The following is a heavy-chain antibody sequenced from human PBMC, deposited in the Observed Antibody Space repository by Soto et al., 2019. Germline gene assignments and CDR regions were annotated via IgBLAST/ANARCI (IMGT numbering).Heavy chain of an antibody. CDR2: IIPILGIA. J-gene: IGHJ6*03. CDR1: GGTFSSYT. D-gene: IGHD3-3*01. CDR3: ARASIGFLEWDIPVKYYYMDV. V-gene: IGHV1-69*02. Sequence: GASVKVSCKASGGTFSSYTISWVRQAPGQGLEWMGRIIPILGIANYAQKFQGRVTITADKSTSTAYMELSSLRSEDTAVYYCARASIGFLEWDIPVKYYYMDVWGKGTTVTVSS.